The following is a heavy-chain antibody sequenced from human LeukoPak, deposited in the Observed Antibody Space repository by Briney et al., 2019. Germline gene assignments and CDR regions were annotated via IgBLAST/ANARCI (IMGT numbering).Heavy chain of an antibody. Sequence: GGSLRLSCAASGFAFNTYSMNWVRQAPGKGLEWVSFIFSSSTYIYYTDSVKGRFTISRDNARNSLYLQMNSLRAEDTAVYYCAELGITMIGGVWGKGTTVTISS. CDR2: IFSSSTYI. CDR3: AELGITMIGGV. CDR1: GFAFNTYS. D-gene: IGHD3-10*02. J-gene: IGHJ6*04. V-gene: IGHV3-21*01.